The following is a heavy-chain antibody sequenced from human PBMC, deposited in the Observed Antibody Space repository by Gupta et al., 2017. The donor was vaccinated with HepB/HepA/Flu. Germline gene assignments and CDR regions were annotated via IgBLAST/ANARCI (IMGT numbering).Heavy chain of an antibody. CDR1: GFPFSRYA. CDR2: ISYDGSNK. V-gene: IGHV3-30-3*01. D-gene: IGHD3-9*01. Sequence: QVQLVESGGGVVQPGRSLRLSWAASGFPFSRYAMHWVRRAPGKGLEWVAVISYDGSNKYYADSVKGRFTISRDNSKNTLYLQMNSLRAEDTAVYYCARGYNGVLRYFDWLLPFDYWGQGTLVTVSS. J-gene: IGHJ4*02. CDR3: ARGYNGVLRYFDWLLPFDY.